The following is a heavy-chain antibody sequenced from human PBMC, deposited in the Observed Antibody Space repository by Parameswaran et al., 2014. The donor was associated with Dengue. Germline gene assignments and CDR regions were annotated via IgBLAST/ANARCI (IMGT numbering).Heavy chain of an antibody. V-gene: IGHV3-11*01. CDR3: ARTPLFALADYYYYGMDV. CDR2: ISSSGSTI. Sequence: RWIRQPPGKGLEWVSYISSSGSTIYYADSVKGRFTISRDNAKNSLYLQMNSLRAEDTAVYYCARTPLFALADYYYYGMDVWGQGTTVTVSS. J-gene: IGHJ6*02.